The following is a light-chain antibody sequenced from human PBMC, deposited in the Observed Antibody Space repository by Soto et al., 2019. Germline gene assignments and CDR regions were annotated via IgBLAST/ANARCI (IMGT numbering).Light chain of an antibody. V-gene: IGLV2-14*01. J-gene: IGLJ1*01. CDR3: GSYTSTDTPFV. CDR1: STDVGGYNY. CDR2: EVS. Sequence: QSALARPSSVSGSPGQSITISCTGTSTDVGGYNYVSWYQHHPGKGPKLIIYEVSNRPSGVSDRFSGSKSGNKASLIISNLXAEDESDYYCGSYTSTDTPFVFGTGTKVTVL.